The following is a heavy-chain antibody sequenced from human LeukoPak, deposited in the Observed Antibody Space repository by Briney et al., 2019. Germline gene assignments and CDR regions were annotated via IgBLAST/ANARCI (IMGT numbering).Heavy chain of an antibody. Sequence: GGSLRLSCGASGFTFSSFSMNWVRQAPGKGLEWVSSISSSSRYIYYADSVKGRFTVSRDNAKNSLYLQMNSLRAEDTALYYCAKDLGYCSSTSCGDSAFDIWGQGTMVTVSS. D-gene: IGHD2-2*01. CDR1: GFTFSSFS. CDR3: AKDLGYCSSTSCGDSAFDI. CDR2: ISSSSRYI. J-gene: IGHJ3*02. V-gene: IGHV3-21*04.